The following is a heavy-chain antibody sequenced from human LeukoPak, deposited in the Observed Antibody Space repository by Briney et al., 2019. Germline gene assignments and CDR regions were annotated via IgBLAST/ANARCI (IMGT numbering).Heavy chain of an antibody. CDR1: GDSVSSNSAA. J-gene: IGHJ4*02. D-gene: IGHD3-16*01. Sequence: SQTLSLTCAISGDSVSSNSAAWNWIRQSPSRGLEWLGRTYYRSKWFNDYAGSVKSRIIINPDTSRNQFSLQLNSVTPEDTAVYYCARDLDGRGKTCFDCRGQGILVTVSS. CDR2: TYYRSKWFN. CDR3: ARDLDGRGKTCFDC. V-gene: IGHV6-1*01.